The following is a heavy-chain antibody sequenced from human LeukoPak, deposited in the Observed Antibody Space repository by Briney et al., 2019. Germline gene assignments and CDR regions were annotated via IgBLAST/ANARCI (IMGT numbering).Heavy chain of an antibody. V-gene: IGHV3-21*01. CDR1: GFTLSSYS. D-gene: IGHD6-6*01. J-gene: IGHJ6*03. Sequence: GGSLRLSCAASGFTLSSYSMNGVGQPPGKGLEGVSSISSSSSYIYYADSVKGRFTISRDNAKNSLYLQMNSLRAEDTAVYYCARGGSSSSAYYYYYYMDVWGKGTTVTVSS. CDR3: ARGGSSSSAYYYYYYMDV. CDR2: ISSSSSYI.